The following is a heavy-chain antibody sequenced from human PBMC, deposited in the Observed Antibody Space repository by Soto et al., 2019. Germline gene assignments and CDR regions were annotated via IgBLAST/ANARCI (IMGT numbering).Heavy chain of an antibody. V-gene: IGHV1-58*01. Sequence: SVKVSCKASGFTFTSSAVQWVRQARGQRLEWIGWIVVGSGNTNYAQKFQERVTITRDMSTSTAYMELSSLRSEDTAVYYCAAGCSGGSCYYYYYGMDVWGQGTTVTVSS. CDR3: AAGCSGGSCYYYYYGMDV. CDR2: IVVGSGNT. D-gene: IGHD2-15*01. CDR1: GFTFTSSA. J-gene: IGHJ6*02.